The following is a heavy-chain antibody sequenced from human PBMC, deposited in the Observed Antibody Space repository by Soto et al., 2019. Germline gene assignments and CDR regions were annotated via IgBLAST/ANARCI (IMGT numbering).Heavy chain of an antibody. Sequence: ASVKVSCKASGYTFTSYGINWVRQATGQGLEWMGWMNPNSGNTGYAQKFQGRVTMTRNTSISTAYMELSSLRSEDTAVYYCTGSGGSLVAFDIWGQGTMVTVSS. V-gene: IGHV1-8*01. J-gene: IGHJ3*02. CDR2: MNPNSGNT. CDR3: TGSGGSLVAFDI. D-gene: IGHD2-15*01. CDR1: GYTFTSYG.